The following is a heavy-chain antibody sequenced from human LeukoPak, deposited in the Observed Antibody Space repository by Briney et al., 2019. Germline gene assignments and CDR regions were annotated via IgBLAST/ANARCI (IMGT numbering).Heavy chain of an antibody. D-gene: IGHD2-21*02. V-gene: IGHV3-30*04. J-gene: IGHJ4*02. Sequence: PGGSLRLSCAASGFTFSSYAMHWVRQAPGEGLEWVAVISYDGSNKYYADSVKGRFTISRDNSKNTLYLQMNSLRAEDTAVYYCARDSPLQYCGGDCYSCPDYWGQGTLVTVSS. CDR1: GFTFSSYA. CDR3: ARDSPLQYCGGDCYSCPDY. CDR2: ISYDGSNK.